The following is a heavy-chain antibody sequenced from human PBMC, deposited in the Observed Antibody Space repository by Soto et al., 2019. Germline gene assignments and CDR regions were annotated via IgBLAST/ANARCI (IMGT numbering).Heavy chain of an antibody. CDR1: GFTFSSYA. CDR2: ISYDGSNK. D-gene: IGHD3-10*01. Sequence: PGGSLRLACAASGFTFSSYAMSWVRQAPGKGLEWVSVISYDGSNKYYADSVKGRFTISRDNSKNTLYLQMNSLRAEDTAVYYCAKDRVISAPGYFDYWGQGTLVTVSS. V-gene: IGHV3-30*04. J-gene: IGHJ4*02. CDR3: AKDRVISAPGYFDY.